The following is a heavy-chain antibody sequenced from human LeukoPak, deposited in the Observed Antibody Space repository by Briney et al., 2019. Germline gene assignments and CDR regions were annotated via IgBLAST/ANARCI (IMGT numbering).Heavy chain of an antibody. CDR1: GFTFSSYG. D-gene: IGHD1-26*01. Sequence: PGGSLRLSCAAPGFTFSSYGMHWVRQAPGKGLEWVAVIWYGGSNKYYADSVKGRFTISRDNSKNTLYLQMNSLRAEDTAVYYCAKGTAGGSYPYYFDYWGQGTLVTVSS. J-gene: IGHJ4*02. CDR2: IWYGGSNK. V-gene: IGHV3-30*02. CDR3: AKGTAGGSYPYYFDY.